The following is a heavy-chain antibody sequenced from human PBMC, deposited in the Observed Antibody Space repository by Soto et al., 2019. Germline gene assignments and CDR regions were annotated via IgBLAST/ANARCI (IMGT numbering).Heavy chain of an antibody. D-gene: IGHD5-18*01. Sequence: GASVKVSCKASGYTFTGYYTHWVRQAPGQGLEWMGWINPNSGGTNYAQKFQGWVTMTRDTSISTAYMELSRLRSDDTAVYYCASITVDTREGIGFVGYYHYHIAVPGQGTTVTVSS. J-gene: IGHJ6*03. CDR2: INPNSGGT. V-gene: IGHV1-2*04. CDR3: ASITVDTREGIGFVGYYHYHIAV. CDR1: GYTFTGYY.